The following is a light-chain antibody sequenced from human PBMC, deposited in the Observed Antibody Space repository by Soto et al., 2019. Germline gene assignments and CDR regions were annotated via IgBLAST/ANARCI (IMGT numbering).Light chain of an antibody. V-gene: IGKV3D-20*02. Sequence: EIVLTQSPGTLSLSPGERATLSCRASQSVSSSYLAWYQQKPGQAPRLLIYGASSRATGIPDRFSGSGSGTDFTLTISRLEPEDFAVYYCQQRTNWHLTFGGGTTVEIK. CDR3: QQRTNWHLT. J-gene: IGKJ4*01. CDR2: GAS. CDR1: QSVSSSY.